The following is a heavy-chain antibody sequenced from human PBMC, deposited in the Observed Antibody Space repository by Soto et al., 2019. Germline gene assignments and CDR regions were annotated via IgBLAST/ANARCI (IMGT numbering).Heavy chain of an antibody. CDR3: AKMLVVSGYYSTFDY. CDR1: GFTFSSYA. J-gene: IGHJ4*02. Sequence: GGSLRLSCAASGFTFSSYAMSWVRQAPGKGLEWVSAISGSGGSTYYADSVKGRFTISRDNSKNTLYLQMNSLRAEDTAVYYCAKMLVVSGYYSTFDYWGQGTLVTVSS. D-gene: IGHD3-22*01. CDR2: ISGSGGST. V-gene: IGHV3-23*01.